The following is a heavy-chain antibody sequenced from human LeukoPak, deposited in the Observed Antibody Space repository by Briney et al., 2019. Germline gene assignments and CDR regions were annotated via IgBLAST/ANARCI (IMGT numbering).Heavy chain of an antibody. CDR3: ARLATTMVRGVINAIDY. CDR1: GGSFSSYY. J-gene: IGHJ4*02. D-gene: IGHD3-10*01. Sequence: SETLSLTCAVYGGSFSSYYWSWIRQPAGKGLEWIGRIYTSGSTNYNPSLKSRVTISVDTSKNQFSLKLSSVTAADTAVYYCARLATTMVRGVINAIDYWGQGTLVTVSS. V-gene: IGHV4-59*10. CDR2: IYTSGST.